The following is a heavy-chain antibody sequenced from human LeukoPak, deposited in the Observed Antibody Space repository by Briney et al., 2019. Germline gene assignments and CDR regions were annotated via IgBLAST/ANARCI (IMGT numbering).Heavy chain of an antibody. D-gene: IGHD3-3*01. CDR3: ARADFVDAGPYLIGP. V-gene: IGHV1-2*02. J-gene: IGHJ5*02. Sequence: AASVRVSCKTSGYSFTDYYIHWVRQAPGQGLEWMGWINPKSGRTNSARKFQDRVTMTRDPSISTVYMDMAWLTSDDTAIYFCARADFVDAGPYLIGPWGQGTLVTVSS. CDR1: GYSFTDYY. CDR2: INPKSGRT.